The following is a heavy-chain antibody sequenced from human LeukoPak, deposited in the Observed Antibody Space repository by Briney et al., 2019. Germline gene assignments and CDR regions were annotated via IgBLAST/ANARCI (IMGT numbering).Heavy chain of an antibody. V-gene: IGHV1-8*02. J-gene: IGHJ4*02. D-gene: IGHD2-15*01. CDR2: MNPNSGNT. CDR3: ARGGGKLLLGEDY. CDR1: GGTFSSYA. Sequence: ASVKVSCKASGGTFSSYAISWVRQATGQGLEWMGWMNPNSGNTGYAQKFQGRVTMTRNTSISTAYMELSSLRSEDTAVYYCARGGGKLLLGEDYWGQGTLVTVSS.